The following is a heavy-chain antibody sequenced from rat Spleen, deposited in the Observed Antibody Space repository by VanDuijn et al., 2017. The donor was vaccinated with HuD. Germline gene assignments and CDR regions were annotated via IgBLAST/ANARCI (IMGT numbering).Heavy chain of an antibody. CDR2: IWGDGST. V-gene: IGHV2-1*01. CDR1: GFSLINYN. J-gene: IGHJ3*01. CDR3: TSPFRWFAY. Sequence: QVQLKESGPGLVQPSQTLSLTCTVSGFSLINYNVHWVRQPPGKGLEWMGGIWGDGSTDYNSALKSRLSISRDTSKSQVFLQMNSLQTDDTAIYFCTSPFRWFAYWGQGTLVTVSS.